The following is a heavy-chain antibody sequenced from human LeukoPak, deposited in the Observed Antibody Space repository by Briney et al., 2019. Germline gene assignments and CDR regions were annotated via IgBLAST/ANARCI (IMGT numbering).Heavy chain of an antibody. D-gene: IGHD4-11*01. Sequence: SETLSLTCTVSGGSLSSGGYYWSWIRQPPGKGLEWSGEINHSGSTNYNPSLKSRVTISVDKSKNQFSLKLSSVTAADTAVYYCARRTTVTIPFGYWGQGTLVTVSS. CDR2: INHSGST. CDR1: GGSLSSGGYY. V-gene: IGHV4-34*01. CDR3: ARRTTVTIPFGY. J-gene: IGHJ4*02.